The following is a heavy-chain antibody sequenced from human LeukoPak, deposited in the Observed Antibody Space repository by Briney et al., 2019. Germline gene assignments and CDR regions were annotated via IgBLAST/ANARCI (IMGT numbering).Heavy chain of an antibody. CDR2: ISDISRHI. CDR3: ARAYTNGGYLAY. V-gene: IGHV3-21*01. Sequence: GGSLRLSCAASGFTFSRYSVNWVRQAPGKGLEWVGCISDISRHIYYADTLKGRFTISRANTKSSAYLNMNSLRVDDTAVYYSARAYTNGGYLAYWGQGTLVTVSS. CDR1: GFTFSRYS. D-gene: IGHD4-23*01. J-gene: IGHJ4*02.